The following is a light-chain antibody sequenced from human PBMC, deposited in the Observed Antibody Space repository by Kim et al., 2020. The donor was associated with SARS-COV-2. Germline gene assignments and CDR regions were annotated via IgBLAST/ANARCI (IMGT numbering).Light chain of an antibody. CDR2: GAS. Sequence: EIIMTQSPATLSVSPGERATLSCRASQSVSSNLAWYQQKPGQAPRLLIYGASTRATGFPARFSGSGSGTEFTLTISSLQSEDFAVYYCQQYNNWLTWTFGQGTKVDIK. J-gene: IGKJ1*01. V-gene: IGKV3-15*01. CDR1: QSVSSN. CDR3: QQYNNWLTWT.